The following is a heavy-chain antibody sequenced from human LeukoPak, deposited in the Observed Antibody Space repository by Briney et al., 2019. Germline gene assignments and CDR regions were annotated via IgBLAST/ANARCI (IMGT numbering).Heavy chain of an antibody. CDR2: INHSGST. Sequence: SETLSLTCAVYGGSFSGYYWSWLRQPPGKGLEWIGEINHSGSTNYNPSLKSRVTISVDTSKNQFSLKLSSVTAADTAVYYCATDGGSDAFDIWGQGTMVTVSS. J-gene: IGHJ3*02. CDR1: GGSFSGYY. V-gene: IGHV4-34*01. CDR3: ATDGGSDAFDI. D-gene: IGHD4-23*01.